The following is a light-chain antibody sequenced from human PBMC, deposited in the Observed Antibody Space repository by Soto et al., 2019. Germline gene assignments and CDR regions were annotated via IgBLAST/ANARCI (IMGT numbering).Light chain of an antibody. J-gene: IGLJ1*01. CDR3: QSYDSTLSARYV. CDR1: NSNIGSNT. Sequence: QSVLTQPPSASGTPGQSVTISCSGSNSNIGSNTVNWYQHLPGTAPKLLIYNTYRRPSGVPDRFSASKSGTSASLAISGLQSEDEGDYYCQSYDSTLSARYVFGTGTKVTVL. CDR2: NTY. V-gene: IGLV1-44*01.